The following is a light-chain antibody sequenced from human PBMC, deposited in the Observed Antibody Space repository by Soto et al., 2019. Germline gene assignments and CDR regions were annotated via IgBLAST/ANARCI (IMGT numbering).Light chain of an antibody. Sequence: DIQLTQSPSFLSASVGDRVTIPCRASQGIKSHLAWYQQKPGKAPKLLIYAASTLQSGVPSRFSGGGSGTEFTLTISSLQPEDFANYYCQRHDNYPLSFGGGTKVEIK. J-gene: IGKJ4*01. V-gene: IGKV1-9*01. CDR1: QGIKSH. CDR3: QRHDNYPLS. CDR2: AAS.